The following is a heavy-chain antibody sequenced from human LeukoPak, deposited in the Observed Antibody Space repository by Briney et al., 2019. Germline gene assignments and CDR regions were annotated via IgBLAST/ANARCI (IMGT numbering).Heavy chain of an antibody. V-gene: IGHV5-51*01. CDR1: GYIFTHYW. CDR2: IYPADSDT. Sequence: GESLKISCQVSGYIFTHYWIGWVRQMPGKGLESMGIIYPADSDTTYSPSFQGQVTISADKSISTVYLQWSSLKASDTAMYYCVRLFRNWSDGGVDQWGQGTLVTVSS. J-gene: IGHJ4*02. D-gene: IGHD1-1*01. CDR3: VRLFRNWSDGGVDQ.